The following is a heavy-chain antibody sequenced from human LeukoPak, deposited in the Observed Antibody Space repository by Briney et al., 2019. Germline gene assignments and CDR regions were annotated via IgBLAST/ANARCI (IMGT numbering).Heavy chain of an antibody. CDR3: ARDLRLPAAYYYYMDV. D-gene: IGHD2-2*01. J-gene: IGHJ6*03. Sequence: GGSLRLSCAASGFIVSSNYMSWVRQAPGKGLEWVSSISSSSSYIYYADSVKGRFTISRDNAKNSLYLQMNSLRAEDTAVYYCARDLRLPAAYYYYMDVWGKGTTVTVSS. CDR1: GFIVSSNY. CDR2: ISSSSSYI. V-gene: IGHV3-21*01.